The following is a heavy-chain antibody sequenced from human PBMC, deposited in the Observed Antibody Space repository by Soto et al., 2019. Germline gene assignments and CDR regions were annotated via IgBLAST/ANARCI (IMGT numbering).Heavy chain of an antibody. CDR2: ISWDGAST. CDR1: GFTFDDYA. J-gene: IGHJ6*02. D-gene: IGHD3-10*01. CDR3: AKDNYYGSGSVNYYYYYGMDV. Sequence: PGGSLRLSCAASGFTFDDYAMHWVRQAPGKGLEWVSLISWDGASTYYADSVKGRFTISRDNSENSLYLQMNSLRAEDTALYYCAKDNYYGSGSVNYYYYYGMDVWGQGTTVTVSS. V-gene: IGHV3-43D*04.